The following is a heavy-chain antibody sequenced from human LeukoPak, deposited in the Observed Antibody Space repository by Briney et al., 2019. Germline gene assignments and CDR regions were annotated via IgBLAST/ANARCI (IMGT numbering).Heavy chain of an antibody. Sequence: ASVNVSCKASGGTFSSYAISWVRQAPGQGLEWMGGIIPIFGTANYAQKFQGRVTITADESTSTAYMELSSLRSEDTVVYYCASSAPYGDYPFDYWGQGTLVTVSS. D-gene: IGHD4-17*01. V-gene: IGHV1-69*13. CDR1: GGTFSSYA. CDR2: IIPIFGTA. J-gene: IGHJ4*02. CDR3: ASSAPYGDYPFDY.